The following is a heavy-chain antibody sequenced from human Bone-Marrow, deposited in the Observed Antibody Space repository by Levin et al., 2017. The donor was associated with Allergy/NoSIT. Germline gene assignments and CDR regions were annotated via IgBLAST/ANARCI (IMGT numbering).Heavy chain of an antibody. Sequence: GGSLRLSCAASGFTFSSYAMHWVRQAPGKGLEWVAVISYDGSNKYYADSVKGRFTISRDNSKNTLYLQMNSLRAEDTAVYYCARDVGDIVVVPAAIRSIPRQWVDWFDPWGQGTLVTVSS. CDR3: ARDVGDIVVVPAAIRSIPRQWVDWFDP. CDR2: ISYDGSNK. V-gene: IGHV3-30*04. D-gene: IGHD2-2*01. J-gene: IGHJ5*02. CDR1: GFTFSSYA.